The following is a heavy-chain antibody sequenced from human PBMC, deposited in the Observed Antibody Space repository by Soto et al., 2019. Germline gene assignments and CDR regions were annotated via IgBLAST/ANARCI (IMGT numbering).Heavy chain of an antibody. V-gene: IGHV3-11*06. CDR3: ARGGGGGLFEH. D-gene: IGHD2-21*01. Sequence: GGSLRLSCATSGFPVSDYYMSWIRQAPGKGLEWLSHISPKSTYTNYADSVKGRFTISRDNTKSALFLQMNSLGVEDTAVYYCARGGGGGLFEHWGQGVLVTVSS. CDR1: GFPVSDYY. CDR2: ISPKSTYT. J-gene: IGHJ4*02.